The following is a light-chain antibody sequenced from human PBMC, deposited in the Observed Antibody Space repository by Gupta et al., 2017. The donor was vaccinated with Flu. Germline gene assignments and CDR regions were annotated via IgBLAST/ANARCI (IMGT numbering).Light chain of an antibody. V-gene: IGLV2-23*02. CDR1: NFDVGGYYL. CDR2: EDS. Sequence: QSALTQPASVSGSPGQSVTISCSGTNFDVGGYYLVSWYHQRPGKAPKLIIYEDSKRPSGISSRFSGSNSANTASLTISGLQTDDEGDYFCSSYAGSTFFHVFGTGTQVAVL. J-gene: IGLJ1*01. CDR3: SSYAGSTFFHV.